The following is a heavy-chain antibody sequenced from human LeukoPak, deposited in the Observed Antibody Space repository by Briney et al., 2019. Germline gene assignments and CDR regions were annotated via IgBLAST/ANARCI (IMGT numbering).Heavy chain of an antibody. CDR2: IYTSGST. V-gene: IGHV4-4*07. Sequence: PSETLSLTCTVCGGFISRYYWRWIRQPAGKALEWIRRIYTSGSTNYNPSLKSRVTMSVDTSKNQFSLKLSSVTAADTAVYYYAREIWFGELLLFDFWCQGPRVIVSS. CDR1: GGFISRYY. CDR3: AREIWFGELLLFDF. J-gene: IGHJ5*01. D-gene: IGHD3-10*01.